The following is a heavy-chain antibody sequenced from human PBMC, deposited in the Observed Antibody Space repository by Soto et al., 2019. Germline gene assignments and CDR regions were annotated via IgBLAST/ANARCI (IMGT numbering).Heavy chain of an antibody. CDR3: APVYCTNGVCLLDY. V-gene: IGHV1-8*01. Sequence: QVQLVQSGAEVKKPGASVKVSCKASGYTFTSYDINWVRQATGQGLEWMGWMNPNSGNTGYAQKFQGRVTMTRNTSISTAYMELSSLRSEDTAVYYCAPVYCTNGVCLLDYWGQGTLVTVSS. D-gene: IGHD2-8*01. J-gene: IGHJ4*02. CDR1: GYTFTSYD. CDR2: MNPNSGNT.